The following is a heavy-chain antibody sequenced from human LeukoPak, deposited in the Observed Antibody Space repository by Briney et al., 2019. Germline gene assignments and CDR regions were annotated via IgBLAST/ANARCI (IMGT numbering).Heavy chain of an antibody. V-gene: IGHV4-34*01. CDR1: GGSFSGYY. D-gene: IGHD2-2*01. Sequence: PSETLSLTCAVYGGSFSGYYWSWIRQPQGKGLEWIGEINHSGSTNYNPSLKSRVTISVDTSKNQFSLKLSSVTAADTAVYYCARVRPCSSTSCSHYYYYYYMDVWGKGTTVTVSS. J-gene: IGHJ6*03. CDR2: INHSGST. CDR3: ARVRPCSSTSCSHYYYYYYMDV.